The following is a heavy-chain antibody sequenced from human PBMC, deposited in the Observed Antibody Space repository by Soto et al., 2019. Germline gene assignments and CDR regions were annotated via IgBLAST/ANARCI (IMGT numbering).Heavy chain of an antibody. V-gene: IGHV2-70*11. Sequence: SGPTPVNPTLTLTLTCAFSGFSLTNRGLCVSWIRQPPGKALEWLARIDWDDDEHYSTSLETRLTISKDTSKNQVVLTMTNMDPVDTGTYYCARMSLRTGSVDFWGQGTLVTVSS. CDR1: GFSLTNRGLC. D-gene: IGHD1-1*01. CDR2: IDWDDDE. J-gene: IGHJ4*02. CDR3: ARMSLRTGSVDF.